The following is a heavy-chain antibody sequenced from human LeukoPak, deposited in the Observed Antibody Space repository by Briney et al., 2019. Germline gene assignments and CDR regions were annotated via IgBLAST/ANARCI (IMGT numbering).Heavy chain of an antibody. CDR1: GYTYTSYG. D-gene: IGHD3-3*01. J-gene: IGHJ4*02. CDR2: ISAYNGNT. V-gene: IGHV1-18*01. CDR3: ARDSYGCSSTGGVVPREY. Sequence: EASVKVSCKASGYTYTSYGMSCVRQAPGQGLEWMGWISAYNGNTNYAQKLQGRVTMTTDTSTSTAYMELRSLRSDDTAVYYCARDSYGCSSTGGVVPREYWGQGTLVTVSS.